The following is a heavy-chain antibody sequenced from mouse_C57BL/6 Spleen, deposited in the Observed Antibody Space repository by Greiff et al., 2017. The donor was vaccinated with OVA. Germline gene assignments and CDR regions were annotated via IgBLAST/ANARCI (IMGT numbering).Heavy chain of an antibody. CDR3: ARSSIRCNCAMDY. CDR1: GFTFSDYG. CDR2: ISSGSSTI. Sequence: EVKLVESGGGLVKPGGSLKLSCAASGFTFSDYGMHWVRQAPEKGLEWVAYISSGSSTIYYADTVKGRFTISRDNAKNTLFLQMTRLRYEDAAMYYCARSSIRCNCAMDYWGKGTSVTVSS. D-gene: IGHD2-1*01. J-gene: IGHJ4*01. V-gene: IGHV5-17*01.